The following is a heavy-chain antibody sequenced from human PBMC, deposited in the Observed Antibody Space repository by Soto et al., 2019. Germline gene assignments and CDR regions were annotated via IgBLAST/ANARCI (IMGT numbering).Heavy chain of an antibody. V-gene: IGHV3-30*18. CDR1: GFTFSSYG. CDR3: AKVAYSGSYFDY. Sequence: QVQLVESGGGVVQPGRSLRLSCAASGFTFSSYGMHWVRQAPGKGLEWVAIISYDGSNKYYADSVKGRFTISRDNSKNTLYLHMNSLRPEDTAVYYCAKVAYSGSYFDYWGQGTLVTVSS. D-gene: IGHD1-26*01. J-gene: IGHJ4*02. CDR2: ISYDGSNK.